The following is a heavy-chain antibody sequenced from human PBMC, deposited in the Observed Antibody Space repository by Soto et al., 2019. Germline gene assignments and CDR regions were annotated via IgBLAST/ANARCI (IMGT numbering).Heavy chain of an antibody. CDR1: GVSIGSHDW. D-gene: IGHD5-18*01. Sequence: QVQLQESGPGLVKPSGTLSLTCAVSGVSIGSHDWWTWVRQPPGKGLEWIGESHLSGNTNYNSSLESRVTISLDKSKNHFSLQLSSVTVADTAVYYCATRDTGRVYWGQGTLVTVSS. J-gene: IGHJ4*02. CDR3: ATRDTGRVY. CDR2: SHLSGNT. V-gene: IGHV4-4*02.